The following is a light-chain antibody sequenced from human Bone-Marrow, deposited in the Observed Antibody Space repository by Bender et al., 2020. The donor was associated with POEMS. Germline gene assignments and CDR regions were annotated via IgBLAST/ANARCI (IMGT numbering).Light chain of an antibody. CDR3: ATLDDSLNGWV. Sequence: QSVLTQPPSASGTPGQRVTISCSGSSSKFGSYPVNWYQQLPGAAPKLVIFNNSQRPSGVPDRFSGSNSGTSASLAISGLLSDDEADFYVATLDDSLNGWVFGGGTKLTVL. V-gene: IGLV1-44*01. J-gene: IGLJ3*02. CDR1: SSKFGSYP. CDR2: NNS.